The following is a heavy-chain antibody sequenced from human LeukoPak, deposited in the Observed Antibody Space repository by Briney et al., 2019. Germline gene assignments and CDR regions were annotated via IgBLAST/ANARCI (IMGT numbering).Heavy chain of an antibody. CDR3: ARGRITIFGVVIRKAPDNWFDP. CDR1: GFTVSSNY. V-gene: IGHV4-34*01. D-gene: IGHD3-3*01. Sequence: GSLRLSCAASGFTVSSNYMSWIRQPPGKGLEWIGEINHSGSTNYNPSLKSRVTISVDTSKNQFSLKLSSVTAADTAVYYCARGRITIFGVVIRKAPDNWFDPWGQGTLVTVSS. J-gene: IGHJ5*02. CDR2: INHSGST.